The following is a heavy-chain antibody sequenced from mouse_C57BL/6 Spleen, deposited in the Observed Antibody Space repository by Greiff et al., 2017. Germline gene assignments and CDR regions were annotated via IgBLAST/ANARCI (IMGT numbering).Heavy chain of an antibody. CDR1: GYTFTSYW. CDR3: ASLTTDYYAMDY. D-gene: IGHD2-12*01. Sequence: VQLQQPGAELVMPGASVKLSCKASGYTFTSYWMHWVKQRPGQGLEWIGEIDPSDSYTNYNQKFKGKSTLTVDKSSSTAYMQLSSLTSEDSAVYYCASLTTDYYAMDYWGQGTSVTVSS. CDR2: IDPSDSYT. V-gene: IGHV1-69*01. J-gene: IGHJ4*01.